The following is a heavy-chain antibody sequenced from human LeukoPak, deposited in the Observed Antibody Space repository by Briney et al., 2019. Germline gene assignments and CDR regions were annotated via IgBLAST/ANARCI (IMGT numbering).Heavy chain of an antibody. J-gene: IGHJ4*02. D-gene: IGHD3-10*01. CDR2: INHSGST. Sequence: SETLSLTCAVYGGSFSGYYWSWIRQPPGKGLGWIGEINHSGSTNYNPSLKSRVTISVDTSKNQFSLKLSSVTAADTAVYYCARDHYYGSGSYYNPLDYWGQGTLVTVSS. CDR3: ARDHYYGSGSYYNPLDY. V-gene: IGHV4-34*01. CDR1: GGSFSGYY.